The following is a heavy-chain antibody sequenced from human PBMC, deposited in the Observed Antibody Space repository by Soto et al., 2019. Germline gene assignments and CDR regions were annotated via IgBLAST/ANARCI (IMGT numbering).Heavy chain of an antibody. CDR2: ISYDGSNK. D-gene: IGHD4-17*01. Sequence: GGSLRLSCAASGFTFSSYGMHWVRQAPGKGLEWVAVISYDGSNKYYADSVKGRFTISRDNSKNTLYLQMNSLRAEDTAVYYCAKDFPIYYGDYTLEYWGQGTLVAVSS. V-gene: IGHV3-30*18. CDR1: GFTFSSYG. CDR3: AKDFPIYYGDYTLEY. J-gene: IGHJ4*02.